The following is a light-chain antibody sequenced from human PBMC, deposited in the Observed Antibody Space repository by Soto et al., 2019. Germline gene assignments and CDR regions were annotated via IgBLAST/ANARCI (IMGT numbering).Light chain of an antibody. J-gene: IGKJ1*01. Sequence: MSQSPSTLSASVGDRVTITCRASQSVSSNLAWYQQIPGQAPRLLIYGASTRATGIPARFSGSGSGTGFTLTISSLQSEDFAVYYCQEYNNWPPWTFGQGTKVDIK. CDR2: GAS. CDR3: QEYNNWPPWT. CDR1: QSVSSN. V-gene: IGKV3-15*01.